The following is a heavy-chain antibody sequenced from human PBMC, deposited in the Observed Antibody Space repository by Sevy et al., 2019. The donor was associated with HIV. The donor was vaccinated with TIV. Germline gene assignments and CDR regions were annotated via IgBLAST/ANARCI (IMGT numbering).Heavy chain of an antibody. CDR1: GFTFSDYY. D-gene: IGHD6-13*01. J-gene: IGHJ6*02. V-gene: IGHV3-11*01. Sequence: GGSLRLSCAASGFTFSDYYMSWIRQAPGKGLEWVSYISSGGSTIYYADSVKGRFTISRDNAKNSLYLQMNSLRAEDTAVYYCARGGSSWYGYYYYYGMDVWGQGTTVTVSS. CDR2: ISSGGSTI. CDR3: ARGGSSWYGYYYYYGMDV.